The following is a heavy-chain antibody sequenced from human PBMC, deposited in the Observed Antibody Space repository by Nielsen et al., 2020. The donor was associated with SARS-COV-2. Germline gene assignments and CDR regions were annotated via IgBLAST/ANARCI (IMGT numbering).Heavy chain of an antibody. CDR2: INGGNGFT. CDR3: AGSTDYYFDY. Sequence: ASVKVSCKASGYTFTSYAMHWVRQAPGQRLEWMGWINGGNGFTKYSQKFQGRVIITRDTSASTAYMELSSLRSEDTAVYYCAGSTDYYFDYWGQGTLVTVSS. J-gene: IGHJ4*02. V-gene: IGHV1-3*01. D-gene: IGHD5/OR15-5a*01. CDR1: GYTFTSYA.